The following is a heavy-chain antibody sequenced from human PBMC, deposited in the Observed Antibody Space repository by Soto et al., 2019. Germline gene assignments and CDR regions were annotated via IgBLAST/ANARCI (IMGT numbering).Heavy chain of an antibody. CDR3: ARVTSQYYDSWSVPDYYYYGMDV. J-gene: IGHJ6*02. CDR2: IIPIFGTA. D-gene: IGHD3-3*01. V-gene: IGHV1-69*01. CDR1: GGTFSSYA. Sequence: QVQLVQSGAEVKKPGSSVKVSCKASGGTFSSYAMSWVRQAPGQGLEWMGGIIPIFGTANYAQKFQGRVTITADESTSTAYMELSSLRSEDTAVYYCARVTSQYYDSWSVPDYYYYGMDVWGQGTTVTVSS.